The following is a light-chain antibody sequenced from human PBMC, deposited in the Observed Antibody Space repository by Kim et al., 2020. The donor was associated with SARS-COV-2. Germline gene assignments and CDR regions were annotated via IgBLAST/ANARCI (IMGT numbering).Light chain of an antibody. V-gene: IGKV1-17*01. CDR1: QGITND. Sequence: ASEGDMATITCRASQGITNDLGGYQHKPGKPPRRLIYAATTLQSVVPSRFSGSGSGTEFTLTISSLQPEDFATYYCLQHIADPYTFVGGTKV. J-gene: IGKJ4*01. CDR3: LQHIADPYT. CDR2: AAT.